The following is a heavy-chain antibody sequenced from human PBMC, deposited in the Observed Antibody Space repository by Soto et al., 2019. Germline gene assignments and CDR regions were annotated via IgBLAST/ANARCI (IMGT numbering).Heavy chain of an antibody. CDR1: GFSISSGFY. D-gene: IGHD4-17*01. CDR3: ARDFYGESADYYSGMDV. CDR2: IYRSGGT. Sequence: SETLSLTCAVSGFSISSGFYWGWIRQPPGKGLEWIGNIYRSGGTYYNPSLKSRVTISVDTSKNQFSLKLSSVTAADTAVYYCARDFYGESADYYSGMDVWGQGTTVTVSS. J-gene: IGHJ6*02. V-gene: IGHV4-38-2*01.